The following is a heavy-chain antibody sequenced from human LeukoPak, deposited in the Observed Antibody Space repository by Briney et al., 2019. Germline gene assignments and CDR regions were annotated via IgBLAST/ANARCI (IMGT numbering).Heavy chain of an antibody. V-gene: IGHV3-23*01. CDR1: GFTFSSFA. D-gene: IGHD3-16*01. CDR3: AKGFYSDVSY. J-gene: IGHJ4*02. Sequence: GGSLRLSSAASGFTFSSFAMSWVRQAPGKGLEWVSAIADNGRSPSYSDSVKGRFTISRDNAKNSLFLQMNSLRAEDTAVYYCAKGFYSDVSYWGQGTLVTVSS. CDR2: IADNGRSP.